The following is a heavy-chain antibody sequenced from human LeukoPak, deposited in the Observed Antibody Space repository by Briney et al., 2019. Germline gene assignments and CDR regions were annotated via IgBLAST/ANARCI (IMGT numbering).Heavy chain of an antibody. CDR3: ARHLTEYGGSSGFGFIDY. V-gene: IGHV5-51*01. Sequence: PGGSPQISRLGSGSPFTSYWIGWVRQVPGKGLGWVGIIYPGDIDPRYSPSFQGQITLATDKSTYTAYLRWSSLEASDPAMYYCARHLTEYGGSSGFGFIDYWGQGTPVTVSS. CDR1: GSPFTSYW. J-gene: IGHJ4*02. D-gene: IGHD4-23*01. CDR2: IYPGDIDP.